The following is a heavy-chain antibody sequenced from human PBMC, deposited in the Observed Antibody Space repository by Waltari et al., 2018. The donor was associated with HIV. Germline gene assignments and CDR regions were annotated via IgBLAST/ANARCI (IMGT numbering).Heavy chain of an antibody. Sequence: QVQLVQSGAEVKKPGSSVKFSCKDSGGTFRIAISWVRQAPGQGLEWMGLIIPMYGTPTYAQKFQGRVTITADENTRTAYMELRGLRSEDTAVYYCARLGGESGDHKNYYYYGMDVWGQGATVTVS. CDR2: IIPMYGTP. CDR1: GGTFRIA. D-gene: IGHD2-21*02. J-gene: IGHJ6*02. CDR3: ARLGGESGDHKNYYYYGMDV. V-gene: IGHV1-69*01.